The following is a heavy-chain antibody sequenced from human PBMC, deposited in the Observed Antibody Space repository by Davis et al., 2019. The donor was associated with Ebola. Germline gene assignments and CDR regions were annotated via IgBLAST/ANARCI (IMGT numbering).Heavy chain of an antibody. CDR1: GYTFTSYG. Sequence: ASVKVSCKASGYTFTSYGITWVRQAPGQGLEWMGWINPHNGNTNYAQNVQGRVIMTSDTATTTAYMEVGSLRSEDTAVYYCARDKGDGSGNDHFDYWGQGTLVTVSS. CDR2: INPHNGNT. D-gene: IGHD3-10*01. CDR3: ARDKGDGSGNDHFDY. V-gene: IGHV1-18*04. J-gene: IGHJ4*02.